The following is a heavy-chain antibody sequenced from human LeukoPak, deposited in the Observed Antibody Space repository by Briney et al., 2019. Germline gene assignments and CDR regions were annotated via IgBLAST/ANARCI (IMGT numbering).Heavy chain of an antibody. J-gene: IGHJ2*01. CDR3: AKDPDSDDYGDAASWYFDL. CDR1: GFTFSSYG. CDR2: IRYDGSNK. D-gene: IGHD4-17*01. Sequence: HAGGSLGLSCAASGFTFSSYGMHWVRQPPGKGLEWVAFIRYDGSNKYYADSVKGRFTISRDNSKNTLYLQMNSLRAEDTAVYYCAKDPDSDDYGDAASWYFDLWGRGTLVTVSS. V-gene: IGHV3-30*02.